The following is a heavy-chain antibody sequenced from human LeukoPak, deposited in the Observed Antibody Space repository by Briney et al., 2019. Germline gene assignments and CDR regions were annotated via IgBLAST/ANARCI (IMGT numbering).Heavy chain of an antibody. V-gene: IGHV3-7*01. D-gene: IGHD3-9*01. Sequence: PGGSLRLSCAASGFTFSSYWMSWVRQAPGKGLEWVANIKQDGSEKYYVDSVKGRFTISRDNAENSLYLQMNSLRAEDTAVYYCARDDYDILTGYYPLPSYGMDVWGQGTTVTVSS. CDR1: GFTFSSYW. CDR3: ARDDYDILTGYYPLPSYGMDV. J-gene: IGHJ6*02. CDR2: IKQDGSEK.